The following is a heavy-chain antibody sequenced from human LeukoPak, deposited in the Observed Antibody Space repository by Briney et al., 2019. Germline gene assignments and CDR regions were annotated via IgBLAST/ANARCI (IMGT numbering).Heavy chain of an antibody. CDR3: ARSRIVGATLPGY. J-gene: IGHJ4*02. CDR2: IIPIFGTA. Sequence: SVKVSCKASGGTFISYAISWVRQAPGQGLEWMGGIIPIFGTANYALKFQGRVTITADESTSTAYMELSSPRSEDTAVYYCARSRIVGATLPGYWGQGTLVTVSS. D-gene: IGHD1-26*01. CDR1: GGTFISYA. V-gene: IGHV1-69*01.